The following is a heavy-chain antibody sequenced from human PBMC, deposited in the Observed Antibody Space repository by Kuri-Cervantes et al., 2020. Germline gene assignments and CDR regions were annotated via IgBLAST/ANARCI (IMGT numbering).Heavy chain of an antibody. Sequence: GSLRLSCTVSGGSVSSGSYYWSWIRQPPGKGLEWIGYIYYSGSTNYNPSLKSRVTISVDTSKNQFSLKLSSVTAADTAVYYCARTIPAAFGYYYYYMDVWGKGTTVTVSS. J-gene: IGHJ6*03. CDR2: IYYSGST. V-gene: IGHV4-61*01. D-gene: IGHD2-2*01. CDR1: GGSVSSGSYY. CDR3: ARTIPAAFGYYYYYMDV.